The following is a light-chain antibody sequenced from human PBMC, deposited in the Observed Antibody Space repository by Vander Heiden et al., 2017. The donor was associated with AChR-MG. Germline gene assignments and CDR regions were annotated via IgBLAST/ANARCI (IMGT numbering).Light chain of an antibody. CDR1: QSVSSNY. CDR3: QQYGNSPRT. Sequence: DIVLTQSPGTLSLSPGEIATLSCRASQSVSSNYLAWYQQKPGQAPRLLIYDASRRATGIPDRFSGSGSGTDFTLIITRLEPEEFAVYYCQQYGNSPRTFGQGTKVEIK. J-gene: IGKJ1*01. V-gene: IGKV3-20*01. CDR2: DAS.